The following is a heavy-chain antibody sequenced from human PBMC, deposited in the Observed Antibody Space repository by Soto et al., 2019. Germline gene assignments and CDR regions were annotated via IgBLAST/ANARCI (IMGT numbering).Heavy chain of an antibody. CDR3: ARRLYYDSSGFEGGGMDV. J-gene: IGHJ6*02. V-gene: IGHV3-30*03. CDR1: GFTFSSYG. CDR2: ISYDGSNK. Sequence: GGSLRLSCAASGFTFSSYGMHWVRQAPGKGLEWVAVISYDGSNKYYADSVKGRFTISRDNAKNSLYLQMNSLRAEDTAVYYCARRLYYDSSGFEGGGMDVWGQGTTVTGSS. D-gene: IGHD3-22*01.